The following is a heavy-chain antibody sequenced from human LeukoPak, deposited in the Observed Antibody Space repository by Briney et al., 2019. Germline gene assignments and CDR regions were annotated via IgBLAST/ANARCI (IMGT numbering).Heavy chain of an antibody. CDR3: AREMDRYYYDSSGYPGY. Sequence: ASVKLSCKASGYTFTSYAMNWVRQAPGQGLEWMGLINTNTGNPTYAQGFTGRFVFSLDTSVSTAYLQISSLKAEDTAVYYCAREMDRYYYDSSGYPGYWGQGTLVTVSS. CDR2: INTNTGNP. D-gene: IGHD3-22*01. J-gene: IGHJ4*02. CDR1: GYTFTSYA. V-gene: IGHV7-4-1*02.